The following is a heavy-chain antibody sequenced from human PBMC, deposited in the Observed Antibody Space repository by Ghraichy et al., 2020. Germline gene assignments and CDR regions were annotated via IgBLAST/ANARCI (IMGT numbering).Heavy chain of an antibody. Sequence: ASVKVSCKASGYTFTSYYMHWVRQAPGQGLEWMGIINPSGGSTSYAQKFQGRVTMTRDTSTSTVYMELSSLRSEDTAVYYCAREMDSSGFKTGYYYYYGMDVWGQGTTVTVSS. D-gene: IGHD3-22*01. V-gene: IGHV1-46*01. CDR1: GYTFTSYY. CDR2: INPSGGST. CDR3: AREMDSSGFKTGYYYYYGMDV. J-gene: IGHJ6*02.